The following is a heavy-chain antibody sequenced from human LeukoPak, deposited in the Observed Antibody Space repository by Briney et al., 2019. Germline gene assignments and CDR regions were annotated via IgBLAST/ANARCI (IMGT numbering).Heavy chain of an antibody. Sequence: GGSLRLSCAASGFTFDDYAMHWVRQAPGKGLEWVSGISWNSGSIGYADSAKGRFTISRDNAKNSLYLQMNSLRAEDTALYYCAKDKWEGSSWYRYFDYWGQGTLVTVSS. CDR3: AKDKWEGSSWYRYFDY. J-gene: IGHJ4*02. CDR1: GFTFDDYA. CDR2: ISWNSGSI. V-gene: IGHV3-9*01. D-gene: IGHD6-13*01.